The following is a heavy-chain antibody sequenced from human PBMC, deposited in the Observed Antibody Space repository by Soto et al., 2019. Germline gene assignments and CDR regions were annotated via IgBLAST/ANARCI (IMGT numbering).Heavy chain of an antibody. D-gene: IGHD3-22*01. CDR2: IDWDDDK. J-gene: IGHJ4*02. Sequence: SGPTLVNPTQTLTLTCTFSGFSLSTSGMCVSWIRQPPGKALGWLALIDWDDDKYYSTSLKTRLTISKDTSKNQVVLTMTNMDPVDTATYYCARINYYDSSGYHPRYFDYWGQGTLVTVSS. CDR3: ARINYYDSSGYHPRYFDY. V-gene: IGHV2-70*01. CDR1: GFSLSTSGMC.